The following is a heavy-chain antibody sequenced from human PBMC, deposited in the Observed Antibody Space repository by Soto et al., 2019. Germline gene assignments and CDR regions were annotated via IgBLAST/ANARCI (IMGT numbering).Heavy chain of an antibody. CDR2: INHSGST. J-gene: IGHJ6*02. CDR1: GGSFSGYY. Sequence: QVQLQQWGAGLLKPSETLSLTCAVYGGSFSGYYWSWIRQPPGKGLEWIGEINHSGSTNYNPSLKSRVTISVDTSKNQFSLKLSSVTAADTAVYYCARGAPMIVVVNPHGRYYGMDVWGQGTTVTVSS. D-gene: IGHD3-22*01. V-gene: IGHV4-34*01. CDR3: ARGAPMIVVVNPHGRYYGMDV.